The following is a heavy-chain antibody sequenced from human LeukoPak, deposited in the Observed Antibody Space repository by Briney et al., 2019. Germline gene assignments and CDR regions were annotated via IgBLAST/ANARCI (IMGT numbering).Heavy chain of an antibody. Sequence: SVKVSCKASGGTFSSHAIAWVRQAPGQGPEWMGGIIPISGTANYAQKFQGRVTITTDESTSTAYMELSSLTFDDTAVYYCARGLQYQLLKALGYYYMDVWGEGTTVTVSS. J-gene: IGHJ6*03. CDR1: GGTFSSHA. D-gene: IGHD2-2*01. V-gene: IGHV1-69*05. CDR2: IIPISGTA. CDR3: ARGLQYQLLKALGYYYMDV.